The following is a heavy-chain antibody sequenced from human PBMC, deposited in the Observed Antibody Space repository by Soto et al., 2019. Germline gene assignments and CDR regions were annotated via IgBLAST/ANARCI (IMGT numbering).Heavy chain of an antibody. Sequence: XSVKVSCKASGYTFTSYGISWVRRAPGQGLEWMGWISAYNGNTNYAQKLQGRVTMTTDTSTSTAYMELRSLRSDDTAVYYCARDIGLPRRPTSVTIFGVVNNYDYYYGMDVWGQGTTVTVSS. CDR2: ISAYNGNT. CDR1: GYTFTSYG. V-gene: IGHV1-18*01. J-gene: IGHJ6*02. D-gene: IGHD3-3*01. CDR3: ARDIGLPRRPTSVTIFGVVNNYDYYYGMDV.